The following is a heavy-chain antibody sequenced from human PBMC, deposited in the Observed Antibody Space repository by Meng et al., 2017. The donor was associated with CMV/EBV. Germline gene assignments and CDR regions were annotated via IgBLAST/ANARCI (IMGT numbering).Heavy chain of an antibody. D-gene: IGHD3-10*01. V-gene: IGHV4-61*02. Sequence: QVQLAESGPGLVKPSQTLSLSCTVSGGSISSGSYYWSWIRQPAGKGLEWIGRIYTSGSTNYNPSLKSRVTISVDTSKNQLSLKLSSVTAADTAVYYCASVQGLGVSWGQGTLVTVSS. CDR3: ASVQGLGVS. J-gene: IGHJ4*02. CDR1: GGSISSGSYY. CDR2: IYTSGST.